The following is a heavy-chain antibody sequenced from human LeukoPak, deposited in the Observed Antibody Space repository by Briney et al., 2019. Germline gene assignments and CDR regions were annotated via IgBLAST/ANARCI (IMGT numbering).Heavy chain of an antibody. V-gene: IGHV4-39*07. J-gene: IGHJ4*02. D-gene: IGHD4-17*01. Sequence: PSETLSLTCTVSGGSISSSSYYWGWIRQPPGKGLEWIGSIYYSGSTYYNPSLKSRVTISVDTSKNQFSLKLSSVTAADTAVYYCARDPPMTTVTTDFDYWGQGTLVTVSS. CDR3: ARDPPMTTVTTDFDY. CDR2: IYYSGST. CDR1: GGSISSSSYY.